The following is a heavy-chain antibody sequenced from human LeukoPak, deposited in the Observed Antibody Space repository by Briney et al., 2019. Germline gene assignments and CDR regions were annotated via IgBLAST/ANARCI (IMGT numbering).Heavy chain of an antibody. V-gene: IGHV4-59*01. J-gene: IGHJ4*02. Sequence: PSETLSLTCTVSGGSISSYYWSWIRQPPGKGLEWIGYIYYSGSTNYNPSLKSRVTISVDTPKNQFSLKLSSVTAADTAVYYCAREKKGDILTGQGVYFDYWGQGTLVTVSS. CDR1: GGSISSYY. CDR3: AREKKGDILTGQGVYFDY. CDR2: IYYSGST. D-gene: IGHD3-9*01.